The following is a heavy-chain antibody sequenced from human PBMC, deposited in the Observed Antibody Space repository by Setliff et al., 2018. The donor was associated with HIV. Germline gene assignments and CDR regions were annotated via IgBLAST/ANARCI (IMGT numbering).Heavy chain of an antibody. CDR2: VYISGST. J-gene: IGHJ6*03. V-gene: IGHV4-34*01. CDR1: GGSLNDYY. CDR3: ARGPPAEDYYYYMDV. Sequence: PSETLSLTCAVYGGSLNDYYWSWIRLPPGKGLEWIGRVYISGSTNYNPSLKSRVTISVDTSKRQFSLNLTSVTAADTAVYYCARGPPAEDYYYYMDVWDKGTTVTVSS.